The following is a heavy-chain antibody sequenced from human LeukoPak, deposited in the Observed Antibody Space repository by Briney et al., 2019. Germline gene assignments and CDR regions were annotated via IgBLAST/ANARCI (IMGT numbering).Heavy chain of an antibody. CDR2: IYHSGST. Sequence: SETLSLTCTVSGYSISSGYYWGWIRQPPGKGLEWIGSIYHSGSTYYNPSLKSRVTISVDTSKNQFSLKLSSVTAADTAVYYCARRYIDSSWDYWGQGTLVTVSS. CDR1: GYSISSGYY. D-gene: IGHD6-13*01. V-gene: IGHV4-38-2*02. J-gene: IGHJ4*02. CDR3: ARRYIDSSWDY.